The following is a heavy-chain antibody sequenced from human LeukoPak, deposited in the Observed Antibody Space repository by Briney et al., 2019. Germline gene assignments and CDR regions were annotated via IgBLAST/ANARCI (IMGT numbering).Heavy chain of an antibody. CDR2: IFSDASST. CDR1: GFTFSSYW. J-gene: IGHJ4*02. V-gene: IGHV3-74*01. D-gene: IGHD6-19*01. Sequence: GGSLRLSCAASGFTFSSYWMHWVRQAPGKGLVCVSRIFSDASSTNYADSVKGRFTISRDNAKNTLYLQMNSLRADDTAVYYCARVLPNSGRYFDYWGQGTLDTVSS. CDR3: ARVLPNSGRYFDY.